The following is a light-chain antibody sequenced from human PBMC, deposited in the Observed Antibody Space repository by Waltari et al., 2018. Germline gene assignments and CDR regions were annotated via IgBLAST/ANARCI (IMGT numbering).Light chain of an antibody. Sequence: QSVLTQPPSTSGTPGQRVTISCSGSSSNIGTNPVNWYQHLPGTAPKLLIYSNNQRPSGVPGRFSGSKAGTSAALAISGLQSDDEADYYCAAWDDTLNGYVFGTGTKVTVL. V-gene: IGLV1-44*01. CDR1: SSNIGTNP. CDR2: SNN. CDR3: AAWDDTLNGYV. J-gene: IGLJ1*01.